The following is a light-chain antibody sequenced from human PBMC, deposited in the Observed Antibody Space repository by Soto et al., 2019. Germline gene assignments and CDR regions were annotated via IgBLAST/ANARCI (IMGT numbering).Light chain of an antibody. Sequence: DIQMTQSPSSLSASVGDRVTITCRASQSISTYLIWYQQKPGKAPKLLIYATSSLQNGVPSRFSGSGSGTDFTLTIRRLEPEDFAVYYCQQYGSSYPWTFGQGTKVDIK. J-gene: IGKJ1*01. V-gene: IGKV1-39*01. CDR2: ATS. CDR1: QSISTY. CDR3: QQYGSSYPWT.